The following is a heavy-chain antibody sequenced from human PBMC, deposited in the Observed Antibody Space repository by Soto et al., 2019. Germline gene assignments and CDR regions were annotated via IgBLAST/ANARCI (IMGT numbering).Heavy chain of an antibody. CDR3: GKYSGSYPVYNGMTV. CDR2: ISATRDAA. CDR1: GLPFSTSA. Sequence: EVQLLESGGGLVQPGGSLRLSCAASGLPFSTSAMNWVRQAPGKGLEWVSIISATRDAAYYAASVKGRFTTSRDNSQNTLYLQMDSRRPEDTDVYCGGKYSGSYPVYNGMTVWGQGNTVTVAS. D-gene: IGHD1-26*01. V-gene: IGHV3-23*01. J-gene: IGHJ6*02.